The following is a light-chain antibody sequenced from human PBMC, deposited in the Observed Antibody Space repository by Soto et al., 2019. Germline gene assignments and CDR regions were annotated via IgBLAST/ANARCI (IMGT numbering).Light chain of an antibody. J-gene: IGKJ1*01. CDR1: QSVSSN. Sequence: EIVMTQSPATLSVSPGERATLSCRASQSVSSNLAWYQQKSGQAPRLLIYGASTRATGIPARFSGSGSGTESTLTISSLQSEDFAVYYCQQYNNWPQWTFGQGTKVDIK. CDR2: GAS. V-gene: IGKV3-15*01. CDR3: QQYNNWPQWT.